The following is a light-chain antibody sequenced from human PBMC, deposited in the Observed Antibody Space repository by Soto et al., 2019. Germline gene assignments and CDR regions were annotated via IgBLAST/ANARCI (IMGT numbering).Light chain of an antibody. J-gene: IGLJ3*02. Sequence: QSALTQPRSVSGSPGQSVTISCTGTSSDVGSYKYVSWYQHHPGKAPKLMIFDVNKRPSGVPDRFSGSNSGNAASLTISGLQPEGEADYFCCSFVDSDTVLFGGGTKVTVL. CDR3: CSFVDSDTVL. CDR1: SSDVGSYKY. V-gene: IGLV2-11*01. CDR2: DVN.